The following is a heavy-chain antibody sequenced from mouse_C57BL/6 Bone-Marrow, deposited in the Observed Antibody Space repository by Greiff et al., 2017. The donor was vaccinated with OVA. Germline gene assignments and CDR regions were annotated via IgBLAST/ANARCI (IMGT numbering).Heavy chain of an antibody. D-gene: IGHD2-1*01. CDR3: ARMLDYGNYYFDY. CDR1: GFNIKNTY. J-gene: IGHJ2*01. V-gene: IGHV14-3*01. Sequence: VQLQQSVAELVRPGASVKLSCTASGFNIKNTYMHWVQQRPEQGLEWIGRIDPANGNTKYAPKFPGKATITADTSSNTAYLQLSSLTSDDTAIYYCARMLDYGNYYFDYWGQGTTLTVSS. CDR2: IDPANGNT.